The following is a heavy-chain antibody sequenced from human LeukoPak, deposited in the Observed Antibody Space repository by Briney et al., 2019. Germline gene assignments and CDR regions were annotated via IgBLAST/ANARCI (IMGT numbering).Heavy chain of an antibody. J-gene: IGHJ4*02. CDR2: TSNDGSNK. Sequence: PGRSLRLSCAASGFTFSTYGMHWVRQAPGKGLEWVAVTSNDGSNKYYADSVKGRFTISRDNSKNTLYLQMNSLRLEDTAVYYCAAGTAADFWGQGTLVTVSS. D-gene: IGHD6-13*01. CDR1: GFTFSTYG. V-gene: IGHV3-30*03. CDR3: AAGTAADF.